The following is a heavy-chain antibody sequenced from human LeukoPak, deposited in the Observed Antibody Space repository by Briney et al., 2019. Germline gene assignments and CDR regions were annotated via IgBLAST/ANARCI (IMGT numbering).Heavy chain of an antibody. Sequence: GGSLRLSCAASGFTFSSYSMNWVRQAPGKGLEGVAVKSFDGSNKFYADSVQGRFTISRDNSRNTLFLQMNSLRADGTAVYYCAREALSGWYDYWGQGTLVTVSS. CDR1: GFTFSSYS. CDR3: AREALSGWYDY. CDR2: KSFDGSNK. V-gene: IGHV3-30*05. J-gene: IGHJ4*02. D-gene: IGHD6-19*01.